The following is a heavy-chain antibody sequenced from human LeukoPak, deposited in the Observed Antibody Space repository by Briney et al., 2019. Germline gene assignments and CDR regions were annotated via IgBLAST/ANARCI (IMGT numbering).Heavy chain of an antibody. Sequence: GGSLRLSCAASGFTVSSNYMSWVRQAPGKGLEWVANIKQDGSEKYYVDPVKGRFNISRDNAKNSLYLQMNSLRAEDTAVYYCASRQQLPGGAFDIWGQGTMVTVSS. D-gene: IGHD6-13*01. CDR1: GFTVSSNY. V-gene: IGHV3-7*01. CDR2: IKQDGSEK. CDR3: ASRQQLPGGAFDI. J-gene: IGHJ3*02.